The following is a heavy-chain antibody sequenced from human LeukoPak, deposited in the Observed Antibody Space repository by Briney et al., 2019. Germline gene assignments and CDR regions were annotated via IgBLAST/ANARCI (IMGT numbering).Heavy chain of an antibody. CDR1: GYTFSSYG. J-gene: IGHJ4*02. Sequence: ASVKVSRKASGYTFSSYGITWVRQAPGQRLEWMGWISTYNGKTSNAQTLQGRVTMTTDTSTSTAYMEVRSLRSDDTAVYYCARDYYGSGSYDYWGQGTLVTVSS. D-gene: IGHD3-10*01. CDR2: ISTYNGKT. CDR3: ARDYYGSGSYDY. V-gene: IGHV1-18*01.